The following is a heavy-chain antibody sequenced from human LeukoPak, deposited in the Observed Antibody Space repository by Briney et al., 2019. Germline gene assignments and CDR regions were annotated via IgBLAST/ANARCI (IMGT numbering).Heavy chain of an antibody. CDR1: GFTFSSYA. CDR3: AKDSTPPNLSSSWYDPHHFDY. V-gene: IGHV3-30*18. J-gene: IGHJ4*02. Sequence: GGSLRLSCAASGFTFSSYAMSWVRQAPGKGLEWVAVISYDGSNKYYADSVKGRFTISRDNSKNTLYLQMNSLRAEDTAVYYCAKDSTPPNLSSSWYDPHHFDYWGQGTLVTVSS. CDR2: ISYDGSNK. D-gene: IGHD6-13*01.